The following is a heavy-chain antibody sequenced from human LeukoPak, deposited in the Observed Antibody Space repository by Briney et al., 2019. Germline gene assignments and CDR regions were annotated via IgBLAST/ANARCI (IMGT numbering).Heavy chain of an antibody. Sequence: PGGSLRLSCVASGFTFSSFGMSWVRQAPVKRLEWVSAVSGSGDATYYADSVKGRFTISRDNSKNTLYLQMNSLRAEDTAVYYCASVPVGDTAMAYYFDYWGQGTLVTVSS. CDR1: GFTFSSFG. V-gene: IGHV3-23*01. CDR3: ASVPVGDTAMAYYFDY. D-gene: IGHD5-18*01. CDR2: VSGSGDAT. J-gene: IGHJ4*02.